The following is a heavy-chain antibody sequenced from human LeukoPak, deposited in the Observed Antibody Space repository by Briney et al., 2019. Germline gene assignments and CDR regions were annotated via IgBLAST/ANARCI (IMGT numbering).Heavy chain of an antibody. CDR3: ARVGCGGGDCCSSADY. J-gene: IGHJ4*02. CDR2: ISGYNGNT. D-gene: IGHD2-21*02. Sequence: ASVKVSCRTSGYTFSMYGVGSVPEAPRQGLECRGWISGYNGNTNYAQRFQDRVTLTTDTSTSTGSTEFRSLRSDDTAVHYCARVGCGGGDCCSSADYWGQGTLVTVSS. CDR1: GYTFSMYG. V-gene: IGHV1-18*04.